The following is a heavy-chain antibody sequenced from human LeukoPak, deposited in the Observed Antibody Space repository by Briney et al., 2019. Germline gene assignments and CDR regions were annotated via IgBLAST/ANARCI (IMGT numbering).Heavy chain of an antibody. CDR1: GYTFTVYY. CDR3: ARDDCSGGSCYRT. J-gene: IGHJ4*02. CDR2: SNPNSGGT. V-gene: IGHV1-2*02. D-gene: IGHD2-15*01. Sequence: ASVKVSCKASGYTFTVYYIQWVRQPPGQGPEWMGWSNPNSGGTKYAEKFQGRVTMTRDTSISTAYMEVGRLTSDDTAVYYCARDDCSGGSCYRTWGQGNLVTVSS.